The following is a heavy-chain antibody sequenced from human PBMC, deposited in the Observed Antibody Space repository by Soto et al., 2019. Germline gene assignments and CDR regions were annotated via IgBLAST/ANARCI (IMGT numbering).Heavy chain of an antibody. V-gene: IGHV1-46*01. D-gene: IGHD3-16*01. J-gene: IGHJ4*02. CDR2: INPSANRT. CDR3: AADGIYWGY. CDR1: GYTFISYY. Sequence: ASVKVSCKASGYTFISYYMHWVRQAPGQGLEWIGRINPSANRTNYEQKFQGRVTITRDTSTSTAYMELSSLKSEDTAVYYCAADGIYWGYWGQGTLVTVSS.